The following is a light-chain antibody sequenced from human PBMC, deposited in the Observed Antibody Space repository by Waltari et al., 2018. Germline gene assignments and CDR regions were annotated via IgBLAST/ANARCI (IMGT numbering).Light chain of an antibody. CDR3: SSYISSSTLEL. J-gene: IGLJ2*01. CDR2: DFS. CDR1: SSDVAAYNY. Sequence: QSALTQPASVSGSPGQSITISCTGTSSDVAAYNYVSWYQQHPGKAPKLIIFDFSNRPSGVSNRFSGSKSGNTASLTISGLQAEDEADYYCSSYISSSTLELFGGGTSLTVL. V-gene: IGLV2-14*03.